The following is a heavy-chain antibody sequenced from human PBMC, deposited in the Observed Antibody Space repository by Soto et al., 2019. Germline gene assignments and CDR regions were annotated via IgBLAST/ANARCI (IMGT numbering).Heavy chain of an antibody. CDR2: VIPLFGTP. D-gene: IGHD2-2*01. CDR1: GGTFNSYA. Sequence: QVQLVQSGAEVKKPGSSVKVSCKASGGTFNSYAVNWVRQAPGQGLEWMGGVIPLFGTPNNAQKFQGRVTINADESTNTVYMELSSLRSEDRAVYYCVGGGVYCDSTSCFDYWGQGTLVTVSA. V-gene: IGHV1-69*01. J-gene: IGHJ4*02. CDR3: VGGGVYCDSTSCFDY.